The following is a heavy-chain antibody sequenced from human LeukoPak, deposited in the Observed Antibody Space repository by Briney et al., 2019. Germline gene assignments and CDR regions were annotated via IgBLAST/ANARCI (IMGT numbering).Heavy chain of an antibody. Sequence: VASVKVSCKASGGTFSSYAISWARQAPGQGLEWMGGIIPIFGTANYAQKFQGRVTITTDESTSTAYMELSSLRSEDTAVYYCARGQQQLANWFDPWGQGTLVTVSS. CDR3: ARGQQQLANWFDP. V-gene: IGHV1-69*05. CDR2: IIPIFGTA. CDR1: GGTFSSYA. D-gene: IGHD6-13*01. J-gene: IGHJ5*02.